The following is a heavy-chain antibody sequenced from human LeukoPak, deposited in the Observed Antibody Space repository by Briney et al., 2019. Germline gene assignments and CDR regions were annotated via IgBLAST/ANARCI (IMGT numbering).Heavy chain of an antibody. V-gene: IGHV4-59*11. CDR1: GVSIVRHY. CDR3: ARDGEGDEGWDY. Sequence: SDTMSLTCTVSGVSIVRHYWLWLRQPPGKGLEWIGHISYIGSTNYNPSLKSRVTISVDTSKNQVSLRLSSVTAADTAVYYCARDGEGDEGWDYWGQGTLVTVSS. D-gene: IGHD7-27*01. J-gene: IGHJ4*02. CDR2: ISYIGST.